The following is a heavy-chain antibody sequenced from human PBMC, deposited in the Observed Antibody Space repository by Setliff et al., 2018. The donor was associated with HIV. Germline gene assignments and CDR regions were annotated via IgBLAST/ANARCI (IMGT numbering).Heavy chain of an antibody. J-gene: IGHJ4*02. V-gene: IGHV4-34*01. Sequence: PSETLSLTCTVYGGSFSGYYWSWIRQPPGKGLEWIGEINHSGSPNYNSSLKSRVTISLDTSKNQFSLTLSSVTAADTAVYYCASLLSRGYYYDRSGYSYRDYWGQGTLVTVSS. D-gene: IGHD3-22*01. CDR3: ASLLSRGYYYDRSGYSYRDY. CDR1: GGSFSGYY. CDR2: INHSGSP.